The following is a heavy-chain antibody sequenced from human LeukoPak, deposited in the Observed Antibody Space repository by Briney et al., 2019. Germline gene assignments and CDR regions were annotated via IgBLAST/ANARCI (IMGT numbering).Heavy chain of an antibody. CDR2: IYYSGST. Sequence: SETLSLTCSVSGGSVSSDTYYWSWIRQPPGKGLEWIVYIYYSGSTNFNPSLRSRVTILVDTSKNQFSLKLSSVTAADTAVYYCASYPDCDYYCYSRVEYIQQWGQGTLVTVSS. D-gene: IGHD3-22*01. CDR3: ASYPDCDYYCYSRVEYIQQ. V-gene: IGHV4-61*01. J-gene: IGHJ1*01. CDR1: GGSVSSDTYY.